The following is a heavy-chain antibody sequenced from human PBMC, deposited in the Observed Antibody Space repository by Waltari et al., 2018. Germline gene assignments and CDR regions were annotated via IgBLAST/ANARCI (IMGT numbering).Heavy chain of an antibody. CDR1: GGSISSYY. V-gene: IGHV4-59*01. J-gene: IGHJ4*02. Sequence: QVQLQESGPGLVKPSETLSLICTVSGGSISSYYWSWIRQPPGKGLEWIGYIYYSGSTNYNPSLKSRVTISVDTSKNQFSLKLSSVTAADTAVYYCARSGPIWFGELLPFDYWGQGTLVTVSS. CDR2: IYYSGST. CDR3: ARSGPIWFGELLPFDY. D-gene: IGHD3-10*01.